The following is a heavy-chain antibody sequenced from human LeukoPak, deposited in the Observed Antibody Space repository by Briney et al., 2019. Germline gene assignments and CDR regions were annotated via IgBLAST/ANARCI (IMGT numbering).Heavy chain of an antibody. D-gene: IGHD6-19*01. J-gene: IGHJ4*02. CDR3: ARDAGSGWSSFDY. Sequence: SQTLSLTCAISGDSVSSNSAAWNWIRQSPSRGLEWLVRTYYRFKWFNDYAVSMKSRITINPDTSKDQFSLQLNSVTPEDTAVYYCARDAGSGWSSFDYWGQGTLVTVSS. V-gene: IGHV6-1*01. CDR2: TYYRFKWFN. CDR1: GDSVSSNSAA.